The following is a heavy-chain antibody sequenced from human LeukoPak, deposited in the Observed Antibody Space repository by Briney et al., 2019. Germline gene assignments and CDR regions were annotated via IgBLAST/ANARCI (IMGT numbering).Heavy chain of an antibody. D-gene: IGHD3-10*01. V-gene: IGHV4-61*02. CDR1: GGSISSDNFF. Sequence: PSQTLSLTCTVSGGSISSDNFFWSWIRQPAGKGLEWIGRIYTSGSTNYNPSLKSRVTMSVDTSKNQFSLKLSSVTAADTAVYYCAREDMVREGIYYFDYWGQGTLVTVSS. CDR3: AREDMVREGIYYFDY. CDR2: IYTSGST. J-gene: IGHJ4*02.